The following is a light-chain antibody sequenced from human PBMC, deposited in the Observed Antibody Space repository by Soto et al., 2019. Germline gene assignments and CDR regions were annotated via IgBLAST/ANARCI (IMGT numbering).Light chain of an antibody. J-gene: IGKJ2*01. Sequence: DIQMTQSPSTLSASVGDRITITCRASQSIGSWLAWYQQKPGKAPKLLIYKASSLESGVPSRFSGSGSGTEFSLTISGLQPDDFATYYCQQAYTFGQGTKLEIK. V-gene: IGKV1-5*03. CDR1: QSIGSW. CDR2: KAS. CDR3: QQAYT.